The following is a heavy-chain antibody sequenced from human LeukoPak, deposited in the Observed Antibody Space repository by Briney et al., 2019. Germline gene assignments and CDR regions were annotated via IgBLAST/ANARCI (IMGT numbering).Heavy chain of an antibody. V-gene: IGHV4-31*03. D-gene: IGHD2-15*01. J-gene: IGHJ5*02. Sequence: SETLSLTCTVSGGSISRGGYYWSWIRQHPGKGLEWIGYIYYSGSTYYNPSLKSRVTISVDTSKNQFSLKLSSVTAADTAVYYCARDAVSGYCSGGSCYLSWFDPWGQGTLVTVSS. CDR1: GGSISRGGYY. CDR2: IYYSGST. CDR3: ARDAVSGYCSGGSCYLSWFDP.